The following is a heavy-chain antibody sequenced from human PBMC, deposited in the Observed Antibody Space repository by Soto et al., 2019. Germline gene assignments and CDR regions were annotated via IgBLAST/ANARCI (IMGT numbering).Heavy chain of an antibody. CDR3: AGGSRKQLLGVVRLDY. V-gene: IGHV4-34*01. CDR1: GGSFSGYY. CDR2: INHSGST. Sequence: QVQLQQWGAVLLKPSETLSLTCAVYGGSFSGYYWSWIRHPPGKGLECIGEINHSGSTTYNPSLKSRVTISIDPSTNEFSLKLSSVTAADTAVYYCAGGSRKQLLGVVRLDYWGQGTLVTVSS. J-gene: IGHJ4*02. D-gene: IGHD3-3*01.